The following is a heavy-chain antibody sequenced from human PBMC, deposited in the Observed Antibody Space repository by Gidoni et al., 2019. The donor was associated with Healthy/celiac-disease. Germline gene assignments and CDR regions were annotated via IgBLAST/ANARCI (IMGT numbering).Heavy chain of an antibody. CDR2: IYYSGST. D-gene: IGHD3-3*01. J-gene: IGHJ6*03. CDR1: GGSIRRYS. V-gene: IGHV4-59*01. CDR3: ARVGSPYYDFWSGYQVDYYMDV. Sequence: QVQLQESGPGLVKPSETLSLTCTVSGGSIRRYSWSWIRQPPGKGLEWIGYIYYSGSTNYNPSLKSRVTISVDTSKNQFSLKLSAVTAADTAVYYCARVGSPYYDFWSGYQVDYYMDVWGKGTTVTVSS.